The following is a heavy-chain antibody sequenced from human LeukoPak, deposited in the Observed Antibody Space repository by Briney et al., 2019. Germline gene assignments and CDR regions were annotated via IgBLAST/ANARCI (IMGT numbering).Heavy chain of an antibody. CDR1: GFTVSSNS. Sequence: GGSLRLSCTVSGFTVSSNSMSWVRQAPGKGLEWVSFIYSDTTHYSDSVKGRFTISRDNSKNTLYLQMNSLRAEDTAVYYCARRAGAYSHPYDYWGQGTLVTVSS. CDR2: IYSDTT. D-gene: IGHD4/OR15-4a*01. CDR3: ARRAGAYSHPYDY. V-gene: IGHV3-53*01. J-gene: IGHJ4*02.